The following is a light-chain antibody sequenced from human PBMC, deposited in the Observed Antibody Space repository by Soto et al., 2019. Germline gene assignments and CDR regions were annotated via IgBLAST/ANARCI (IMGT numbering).Light chain of an antibody. J-gene: IGKJ4*02. CDR3: LRRTSWPLT. V-gene: IGKV3-11*01. CDR2: GGS. CDR1: QSLGGS. Sequence: EIVLTQSPATLSLSPGERDTLSCRASQSLGGSLAWYQQKPGQAPRLLIYGGSTRTTGIPARFSGSGSGTDFTLTISGLESEDGAVYYCLRRTSWPLTFGGGTRVEI.